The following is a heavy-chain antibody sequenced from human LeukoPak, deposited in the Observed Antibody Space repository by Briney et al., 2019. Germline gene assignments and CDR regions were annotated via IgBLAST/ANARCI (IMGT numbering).Heavy chain of an antibody. V-gene: IGHV4-61*02. D-gene: IGHD6-6*01. CDR1: GGSISSGSYY. CDR3: ARVSSIAARRPQGYFDY. J-gene: IGHJ4*02. Sequence: SETLSLTCTVSGGSISSGSYYWSWIRQPAGKGLEWIGRIYTSGSTNYNPSLKSRVTISVDTSKNQFSLKLSSVTAADTAVYYCARVSSIAARRPQGYFDYWGQGTLVTVSS. CDR2: IYTSGST.